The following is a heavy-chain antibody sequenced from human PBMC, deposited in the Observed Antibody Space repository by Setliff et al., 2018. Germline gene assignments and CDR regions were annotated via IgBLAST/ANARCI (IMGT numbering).Heavy chain of an antibody. J-gene: IGHJ4*02. D-gene: IGHD6-13*01. CDR3: ARSKYSSSPIDY. CDR2: IIPIFGTA. CDR1: GGTFSSYD. V-gene: IGHV1-69*05. Sequence: SVKVSCKASGGTFSSYDISWVRQAPGQGLEWMGGIIPIFGTANYAQKFQGRVTITTDESTSTAYMELSSLRAEDTAVYYCARSKYSSSPIDYWGQGTLVTVSS.